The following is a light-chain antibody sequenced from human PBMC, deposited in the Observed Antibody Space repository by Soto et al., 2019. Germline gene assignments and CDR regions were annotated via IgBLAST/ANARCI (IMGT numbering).Light chain of an antibody. CDR2: KAS. CDR1: QTIDSW. V-gene: IGKV1-5*03. Sequence: DIQMTQSPSTLSASVGDRVTITCRSSQTIDSWLAGYQQRPGKPPNLLIYKASTLASGVPSRFSGSGSGTEFTLTINSMQPDDFATYYCQQYHIYSGTFGQGTKVDIK. J-gene: IGKJ1*01. CDR3: QQYHIYSGT.